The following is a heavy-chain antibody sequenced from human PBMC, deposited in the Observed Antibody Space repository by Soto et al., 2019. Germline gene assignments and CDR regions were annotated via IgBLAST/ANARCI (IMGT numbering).Heavy chain of an antibody. D-gene: IGHD6-19*01. CDR2: IKWDASEK. J-gene: IGHJ6*02. CDR1: GFTFGYYW. V-gene: IGHV3-7*03. CDR3: AKPLQQWLLQGSGVDV. Sequence: GGSLRLSCAASGFTFGYYWMSWVRQAPGKGLEWLATIKWDASEKKYVDSVKGRFTMSRDNAKNSVYLQMDSLRAEDTAIYYCAKPLQQWLLQGSGVDVWGQGTTVTVSS.